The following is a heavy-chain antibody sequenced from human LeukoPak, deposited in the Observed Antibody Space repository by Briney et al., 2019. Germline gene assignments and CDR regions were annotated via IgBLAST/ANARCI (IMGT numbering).Heavy chain of an antibody. D-gene: IGHD2/OR15-2a*01. CDR3: ARQVNKYYYFDN. CDR2: INPSGGST. J-gene: IGHJ4*02. V-gene: IGHV1-46*01. CDR1: GYTFTSYY. Sequence: GASVKVSCKASGYTFTSYYMHWVRQAPGQGLEWMGIINPSGGSTSYAQKFQGRVTISVDTSKNQVSLTLGSLTAADTAVYYCARQVNKYYYFDNWGQGTLVTVSS.